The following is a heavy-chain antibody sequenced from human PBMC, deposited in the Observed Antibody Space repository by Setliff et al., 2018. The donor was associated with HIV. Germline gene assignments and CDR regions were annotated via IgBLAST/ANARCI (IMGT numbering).Heavy chain of an antibody. CDR2: ITGDGSST. D-gene: IGHD2-2*01. Sequence: GGSLRLSCGASGFTFRTYWMHWVRQVPGKGLVWVSHITGDGSSTSYADSVKGRFTISRDNAKNTLYLQMNSLRAEDTAVYYCARDYCSSTSCRFDYWGQGTLVTVSS. CDR1: GFTFRTYW. V-gene: IGHV3-74*01. CDR3: ARDYCSSTSCRFDY. J-gene: IGHJ4*02.